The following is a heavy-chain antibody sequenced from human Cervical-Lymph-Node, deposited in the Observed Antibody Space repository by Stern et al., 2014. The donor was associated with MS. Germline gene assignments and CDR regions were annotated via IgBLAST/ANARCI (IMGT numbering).Heavy chain of an antibody. V-gene: IGHV5-51*01. J-gene: IGHJ4*02. CDR3: ARHVQGFDY. Sequence: EVQLEESGAEVKKPGESLKISCKLSGYSFTIYYIAWVRQMPGKGLEWMGVIYPYDSDTTYSLSFQGQVTISADKSITTAYLQWSSLRASDTAMYYCARHVQGFDYWGQGTLVTVSS. CDR2: IYPYDSDT. CDR1: GYSFTIYY.